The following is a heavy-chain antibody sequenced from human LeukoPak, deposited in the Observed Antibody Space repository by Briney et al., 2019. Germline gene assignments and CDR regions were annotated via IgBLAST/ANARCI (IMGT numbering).Heavy chain of an antibody. V-gene: IGHV4-39*01. J-gene: IGHJ4*02. CDR2: IYYSGST. Sequence: PSETLSLTCTVSGGSISSRSYFWGWIRQPPEKGLEWIGSIYYSGSTYYNPSLRSRVTISVDTSKNQFSLKLSSVTAADTALYYCAKTSTYYDILTGYQYYFDYWGQGTLVTVSS. D-gene: IGHD3-9*01. CDR3: AKTSTYYDILTGYQYYFDY. CDR1: GGSISSRSYF.